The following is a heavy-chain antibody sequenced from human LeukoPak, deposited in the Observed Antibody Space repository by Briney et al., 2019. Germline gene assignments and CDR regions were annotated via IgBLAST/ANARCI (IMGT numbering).Heavy chain of an antibody. CDR3: ARDSPGAWGHAFDI. CDR1: GGTFSSYA. Sequence: ASVKVSCKASGGTFSSYAISWVRQAPGQGLEWMGWISAYNGNTNYAQKLQGRVTMTTDTSTSTAYMELRSLRSDDTAVYYCARDSPGAWGHAFDIWGQGTMVTVSS. CDR2: ISAYNGNT. V-gene: IGHV1-18*01. D-gene: IGHD3-16*01. J-gene: IGHJ3*02.